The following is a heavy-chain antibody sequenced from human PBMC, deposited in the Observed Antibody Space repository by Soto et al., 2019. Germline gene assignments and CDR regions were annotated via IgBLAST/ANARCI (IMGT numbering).Heavy chain of an antibody. J-gene: IGHJ4*02. CDR1: GGSITTGCAY. CDR2: IYHSGNT. V-gene: IGHV4-31*03. CDR3: ARARFQVLYGKPYFDS. D-gene: IGHD2-2*02. Sequence: PSETLSLTSTVSGGSITTGCAYWSWIHQHPGKCLELIGNIYHSGNTYYNPSLKSRLTISVDTSKNHFSLMVDSVTAADTAVYYCARARFQVLYGKPYFDSWGQGTLVTVSS.